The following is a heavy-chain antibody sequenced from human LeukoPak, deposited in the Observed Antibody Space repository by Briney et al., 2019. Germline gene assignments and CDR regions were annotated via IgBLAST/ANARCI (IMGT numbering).Heavy chain of an antibody. D-gene: IGHD3-9*01. CDR1: GFTVSYNY. V-gene: IGHV3-53*01. CDR2: IYSGGST. CDR3: ASTPPRYLGYFDY. Sequence: GGSLRLSCAASGFTVSYNYMSWVRQAPGKGLEWVSVIYSGGSTYYADSVKGRFTISRDNPKNTLYFQMNSLRAEDTAVYYCASTPPRYLGYFDYWGQGTLVTVSS. J-gene: IGHJ4*02.